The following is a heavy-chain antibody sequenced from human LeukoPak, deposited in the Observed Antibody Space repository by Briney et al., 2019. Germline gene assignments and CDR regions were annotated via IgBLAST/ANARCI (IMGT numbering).Heavy chain of an antibody. Sequence: PGGSLRLSCAASGFNFRGSAMHWVRQASGKGLEWVGRIRSKTNSYATDYAASVKGRFTISRDDAKSTAYLQMNSLKIEDTAVYYCTSPYYHDDGGRDYWGQGTLVTVSS. V-gene: IGHV3-73*01. D-gene: IGHD3-22*01. CDR2: IRSKTNSYAT. J-gene: IGHJ4*02. CDR1: GFNFRGSA. CDR3: TSPYYHDDGGRDY.